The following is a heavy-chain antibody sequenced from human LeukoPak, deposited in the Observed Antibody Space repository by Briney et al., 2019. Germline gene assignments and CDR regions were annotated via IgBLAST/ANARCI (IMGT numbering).Heavy chain of an antibody. CDR3: ARDRQGHSLIYYYDSSGYWDY. D-gene: IGHD3-22*01. CDR2: IIGSGGST. Sequence: TGGSLRLSCAASGFTFNNYAMTWVRQAPGKGLEWVSTIIGSGGSTDYADSVKGRFTISRDNSKNTLYLQMNSLRAEDTAVYYCARDRQGHSLIYYYDSSGYWDYWGQGTLVTVSS. J-gene: IGHJ4*02. V-gene: IGHV3-23*01. CDR1: GFTFNNYA.